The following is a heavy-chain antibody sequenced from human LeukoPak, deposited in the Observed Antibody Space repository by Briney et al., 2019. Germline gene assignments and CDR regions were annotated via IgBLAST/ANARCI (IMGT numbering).Heavy chain of an antibody. CDR3: ARVAVYYDILTGHDY. CDR2: INPSGGST. J-gene: IGHJ4*02. D-gene: IGHD3-9*01. CDR1: GYTFTSYN. Sequence: ASVKVSCKASGYTFTSYNMHWVRQAPGQGLEWMGIINPSGGSTSYAQKFQGRVTMTRDTSTSTVYMELSSLRSEDTAVYYCARVAVYYDILTGHDYWGQGTLVTVSS. V-gene: IGHV1-46*01.